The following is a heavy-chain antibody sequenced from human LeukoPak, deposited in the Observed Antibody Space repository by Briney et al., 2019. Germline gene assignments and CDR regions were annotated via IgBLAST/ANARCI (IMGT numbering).Heavy chain of an antibody. CDR2: VTHSGST. CDR1: GGSFTDYY. J-gene: IGHJ4*02. D-gene: IGHD4-17*01. CDR3: AGMTTVTSVDY. V-gene: IGHV4-34*01. Sequence: SETLSLTCAVFGGSFTDYYWSWIRQPPGKGLEWIGEVTHSGSTNYKSSLKSRLTISVDMSKNQFSLKLSSVTAADTAVYYCAGMTTVTSVDYWGQGTLVTVSS.